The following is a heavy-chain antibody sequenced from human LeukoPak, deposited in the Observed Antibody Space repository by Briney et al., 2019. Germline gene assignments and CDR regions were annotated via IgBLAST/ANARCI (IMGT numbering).Heavy chain of an antibody. Sequence: SETLSLTCTVSGGSISSYYWSWLRQPPGKGLEWIGYIYYSGSTNYNPSLKSRVTISVDTSKNQFSLKLSSVTAADTAVYYCARANYYDSSGYYYWLDYWGKGTLVTVSS. CDR3: ARANYYDSSGYYYWLDY. CDR2: IYYSGST. D-gene: IGHD3-22*01. V-gene: IGHV4-59*01. J-gene: IGHJ4*02. CDR1: GGSISSYY.